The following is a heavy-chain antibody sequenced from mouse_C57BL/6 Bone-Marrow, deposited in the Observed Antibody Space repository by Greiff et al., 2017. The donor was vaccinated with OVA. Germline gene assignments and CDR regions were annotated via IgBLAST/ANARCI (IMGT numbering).Heavy chain of an antibody. D-gene: IGHD1-1*01. Sequence: EVQVVESGGDLVKPGGSLKLSCAASGFTFSSYGMSWVRQTPDKRLEWVATISSGGSYTYYPDSVKGRFTISRDNAKNTLYLQMSSLKSEDTAMYYCARVYYGSFAYWGQGTLVTVSA. J-gene: IGHJ3*01. CDR3: ARVYYGSFAY. CDR2: ISSGGSYT. V-gene: IGHV5-6*01. CDR1: GFTFSSYG.